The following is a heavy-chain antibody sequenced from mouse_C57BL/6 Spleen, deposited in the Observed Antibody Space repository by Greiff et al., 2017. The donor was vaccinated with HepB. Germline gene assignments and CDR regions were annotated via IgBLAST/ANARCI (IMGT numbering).Heavy chain of an antibody. CDR3: ARGSYYSNLFAY. V-gene: IGHV14-2*01. J-gene: IGHJ3*01. CDR2: IDPEDSEN. D-gene: IGHD2-5*01. Sequence: VQLQQSGAELVKPGASVKLSCTASGFNIKDYYMNWVKQRTEQGLEWIGRIDPEDSENKYAPKFQGKATITVDTSSKPAYLQLSSLTSEDTAVYYCARGSYYSNLFAYWGQGTLVTVSA. CDR1: GFNIKDYY.